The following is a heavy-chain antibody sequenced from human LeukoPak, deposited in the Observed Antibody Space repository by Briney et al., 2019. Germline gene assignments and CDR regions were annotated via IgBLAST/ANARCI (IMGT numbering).Heavy chain of an antibody. D-gene: IGHD6-19*01. CDR1: GFTFSSYS. CDR2: ISSSSSYI. CDR3: ARGVTLGLVYYYYYGMDV. Sequence: GGSPRLSCAASGFTFSSYSMNWVRQAPGKGLEWVSSISSSSSYIYYADSVKGRFTISRDNAKNSLYLQMNSLRAEDTAVYYCARGVTLGLVYYYYYGMDVWGKGTTVTVSS. V-gene: IGHV3-21*01. J-gene: IGHJ6*04.